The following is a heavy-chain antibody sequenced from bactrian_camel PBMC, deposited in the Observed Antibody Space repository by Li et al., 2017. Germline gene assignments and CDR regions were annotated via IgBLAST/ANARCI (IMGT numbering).Heavy chain of an antibody. D-gene: IGHD6*01. Sequence: VQLVESGGGSVQAGGSLRLSCTASGFTFDVAAMGWFRQAPGNEREMVATISSSGLTKYADSVKGRFTITISQDAAKMHLYLQMNSLKPEDTAMYYCAADYWVVPGRRLVLLEYNDWGQGTQVTVS. CDR2: ISSSGLT. CDR1: GFTFDVAA. V-gene: IGHV3S53*01. CDR3: AADYWVVPGRRLVLLEYND. J-gene: IGHJ4*01.